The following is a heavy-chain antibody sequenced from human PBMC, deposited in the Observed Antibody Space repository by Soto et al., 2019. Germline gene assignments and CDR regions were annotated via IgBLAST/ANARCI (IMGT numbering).Heavy chain of an antibody. CDR3: ARVRITIFGVVIIHAYFDY. CDR1: GGSISSGGYY. Sequence: PSETLSLTCTVSGGSISSGGYYWSWIRQHPGKGLEWIGYIYYSGSTYYNPSLKSRVTISVDTSKNQFSLKLSSVTAADTAVYYCARVRITIFGVVIIHAYFDYWGQGTLVTVSS. CDR2: IYYSGST. V-gene: IGHV4-31*03. J-gene: IGHJ4*02. D-gene: IGHD3-3*01.